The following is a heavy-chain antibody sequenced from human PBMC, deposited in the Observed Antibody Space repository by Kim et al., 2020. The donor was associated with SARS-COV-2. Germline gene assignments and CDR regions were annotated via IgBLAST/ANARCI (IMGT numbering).Heavy chain of an antibody. CDR3: AKGGPGGYDPGEVAFDI. Sequence: GGSLRLSCAASGFTFSSYAMSWVRQAPGKGLEWVSAISGSGGSTYYADSVKGRFTISRDNSKNTLYLQMNSLRAEDTAVYYCAKGGPGGYDPGEVAFDIWGQGTMVTVSS. CDR1: GFTFSSYA. D-gene: IGHD5-12*01. CDR2: ISGSGGST. J-gene: IGHJ3*02. V-gene: IGHV3-23*01.